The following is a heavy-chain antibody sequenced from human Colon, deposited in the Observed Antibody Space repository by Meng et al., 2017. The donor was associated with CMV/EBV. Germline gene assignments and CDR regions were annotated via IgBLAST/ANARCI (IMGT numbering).Heavy chain of an antibody. V-gene: IGHV3-23*01. J-gene: IGHJ4*02. Sequence: GGSLRLSCAASGFTFSSYAMSWVRQAPGKGLEWVSAISGSGGSTYYADSVKGRFTISRDNSRNTLYLQMIDLRAEDTAMYYCAKDRAYCGSISCSPNYFDDWGQGNLVTVPQ. CDR2: ISGSGGST. D-gene: IGHD2-2*01. CDR3: AKDRAYCGSISCSPNYFDD. CDR1: GFTFSSYA.